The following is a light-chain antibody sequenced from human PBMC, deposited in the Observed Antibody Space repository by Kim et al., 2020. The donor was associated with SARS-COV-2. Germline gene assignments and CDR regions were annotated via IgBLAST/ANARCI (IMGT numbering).Light chain of an antibody. CDR2: EDN. V-gene: IGLV6-57*03. CDR1: SGSIASNY. Sequence: KTVPISWTRSSGSIASNYVQWYQQRPGSAPTTVIYEDNQRPSGVPDRFSGSIDSSSNSASLTISGLKTEDEADYYCQSYDSSNLWVFGGGTQLTVL. CDR3: QSYDSSNLWV. J-gene: IGLJ3*02.